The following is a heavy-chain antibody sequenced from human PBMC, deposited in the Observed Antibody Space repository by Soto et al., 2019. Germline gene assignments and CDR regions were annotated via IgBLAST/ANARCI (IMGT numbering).Heavy chain of an antibody. CDR3: ASGEVCYGDCPYCGMDV. V-gene: IGHV1-69*01. J-gene: IGHJ6*02. CDR1: GGTFSSYA. D-gene: IGHD4-17*01. CDR2: IIPIFGTA. Sequence: QVQLVQSGAEVKKPGSSVKVSCKASGGTFSSYAISWVRQAPGQGLEWMGGIIPIFGTANYAQKFQGRVKIPADESTSTAYMELRSLRSEDTAVYYCASGEVCYGDCPYCGMDVWGHGTTVTVSS.